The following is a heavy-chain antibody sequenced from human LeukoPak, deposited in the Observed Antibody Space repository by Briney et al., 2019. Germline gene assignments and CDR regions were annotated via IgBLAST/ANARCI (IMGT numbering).Heavy chain of an antibody. CDR3: ARSIPYGTTWYGRSDY. D-gene: IGHD6-13*01. CDR2: IKPDGTTK. V-gene: IGHV3-7*03. J-gene: IGHJ4*02. Sequence: GGSLRPSCAASGFPFSSYSMTWVRQAPGKGLEWVANIKPDGTTKFYVDPVKGRFTISRDNALNSLYLQMNSLRAEDTAIYYCARSIPYGTTWYGRSDYWGQGTLVTVSS. CDR1: GFPFSSYS.